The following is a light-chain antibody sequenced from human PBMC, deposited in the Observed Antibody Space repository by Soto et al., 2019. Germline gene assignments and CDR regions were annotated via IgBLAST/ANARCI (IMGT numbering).Light chain of an antibody. CDR2: EVS. CDR3: SSYTRSSTLYV. CDR1: SSDVGDYNY. Sequence: QSVLTQPASVSGSPGQSITISCTGTSSDVGDYNYVSWYQQHPGKAPKLMIYEVSNRPSGVSNRFSGSKSGNTAPLTISGLQAEDEADYYCSSYTRSSTLYVFGTGTKVTVL. V-gene: IGLV2-14*01. J-gene: IGLJ1*01.